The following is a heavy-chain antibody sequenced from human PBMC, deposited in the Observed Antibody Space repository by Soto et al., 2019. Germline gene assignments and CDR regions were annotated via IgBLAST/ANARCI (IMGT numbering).Heavy chain of an antibody. Sequence: QVQLQQWGAGLLKPSETLSLTCAVYGGSFSGYYWSWIRQPPGKGLEWIGEINHSGSTNYNPSLKSRVTISVDTSKNQFSLKLSSVTAADTAVYYCARKSKRPLRPFDYWGQGTLVTVSS. V-gene: IGHV4-34*01. J-gene: IGHJ4*02. CDR1: GGSFSGYY. CDR3: ARKSKRPLRPFDY. CDR2: INHSGST.